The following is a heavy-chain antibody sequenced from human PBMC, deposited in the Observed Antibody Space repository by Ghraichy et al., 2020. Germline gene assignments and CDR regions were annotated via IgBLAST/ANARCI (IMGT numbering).Heavy chain of an antibody. CDR2: INHSGST. CDR1: GGSFSGYY. Sequence: SETLSLTCAVYGGSFSGYYWSWIRQPPGKGLEWIGEINHSGSTNYNPSLKSRVTISVDTSKNQFSLKLSSVTAADTAVYYCARLPRYNWNRKLDYWGQGTLVTVSS. D-gene: IGHD1-20*01. J-gene: IGHJ4*02. V-gene: IGHV4-34*01. CDR3: ARLPRYNWNRKLDY.